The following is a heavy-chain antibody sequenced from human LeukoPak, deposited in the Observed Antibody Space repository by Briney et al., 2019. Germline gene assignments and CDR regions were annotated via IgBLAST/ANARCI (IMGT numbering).Heavy chain of an antibody. V-gene: IGHV4-59*01. J-gene: IGHJ4*02. CDR1: GGSINNYY. D-gene: IGHD4-17*01. Sequence: PSETLSLTCTVSGGSINNYYWSWIRQPPGKGLEWIGYIYYRGSTNYNPSLKSRVTFSVDTSKNQFSLKLNSVTAADTAVYYCARGGDYGDLRYFDYWGQGTLVTASP. CDR2: IYYRGST. CDR3: ARGGDYGDLRYFDY.